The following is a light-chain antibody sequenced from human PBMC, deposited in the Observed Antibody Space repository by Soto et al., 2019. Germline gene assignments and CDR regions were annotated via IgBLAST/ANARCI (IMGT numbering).Light chain of an antibody. CDR3: QQYNSYSPT. CDR2: KAS. V-gene: IGKV1-5*03. CDR1: QSISTW. Sequence: DSQMRRSPITLAACVGDGVPTTFRASQSISTWLAWYQQEPGKAPKLLIHKASSLQSGVPSRFSGSGSGTDFTLTISSLHPDDFATYYCQQYNSYSPTFGQRTKVDIK. J-gene: IGKJ1*01.